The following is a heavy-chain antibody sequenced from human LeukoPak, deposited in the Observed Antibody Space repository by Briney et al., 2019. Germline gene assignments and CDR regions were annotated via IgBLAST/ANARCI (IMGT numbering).Heavy chain of an antibody. CDR3: ARKVVPAAAVKQNLNWFDP. D-gene: IGHD2-2*01. J-gene: IGHJ5*02. CDR2: INHSGST. V-gene: IGHV4-39*07. CDR1: GGSISSGGYY. Sequence: SETLSLTCTVSGGSISSGGYYWSWIRQPPGKGLEWIGEINHSGSTNYNPSLKSRVTISVDTSKNQFSLKLSSVTAADTAVYYCARKVVPAAAVKQNLNWFDPWGQGTLVTVSS.